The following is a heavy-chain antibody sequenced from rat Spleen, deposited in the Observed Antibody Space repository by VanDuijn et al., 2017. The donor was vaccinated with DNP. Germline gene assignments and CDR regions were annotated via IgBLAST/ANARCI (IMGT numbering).Heavy chain of an antibody. CDR2: ISYDGSST. CDR1: GFTFSDYY. J-gene: IGHJ2*01. V-gene: IGHV5-7*01. D-gene: IGHD1-2*01. CDR3: ATQNTIAASRDYFDF. Sequence: EVQLVESGGGLVQPGRSLKLSCAASGFTFSDYYMAWVRQAPKKGLEWVATISYDGSSTYYRDSVKGRFTISRDNAISTLHLQMDSLRSEDTATYYCATQNTIAASRDYFDFWGQGLMVTVSS.